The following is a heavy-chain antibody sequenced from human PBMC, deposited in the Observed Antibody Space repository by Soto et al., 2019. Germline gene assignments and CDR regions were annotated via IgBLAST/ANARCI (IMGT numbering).Heavy chain of an antibody. V-gene: IGHV3-23*01. CDR1: GFSFNSYA. Sequence: EVHLLESGGGLVQPGGSLRLSCAASGFSFNSYAMVWVRQAPGKGLEWVSAISARGGRSYFAASVKGRFTISRDNSKNVLARERMLQITEDMALLFCAKGCLVFRAAVDNCVQGALVLVSS. J-gene: IGHJ4*02. CDR2: ISARGGRS. D-gene: IGHD3-10*01. CDR3: AKGCLVFRAAVDN.